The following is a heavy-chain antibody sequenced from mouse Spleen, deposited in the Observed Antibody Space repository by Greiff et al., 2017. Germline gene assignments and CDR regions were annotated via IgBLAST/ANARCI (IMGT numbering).Heavy chain of an antibody. CDR1: GYSFTGYF. CDR3: VRHYGNPYYYAMDY. D-gene: IGHD2-1*01. Sequence: VQLQQSGPELVKPGDSVKISCKASGYSFTGYFMNWVMQSHGKSLEWIGRINPYNGDTFYNQKFKGKATLTVDKSSSTAHMELRSLTSEDSAVYYCVRHYGNPYYYAMDYWGQGTSVTVSS. CDR2: INPYNGDT. V-gene: IGHV1-20*01. J-gene: IGHJ4*01.